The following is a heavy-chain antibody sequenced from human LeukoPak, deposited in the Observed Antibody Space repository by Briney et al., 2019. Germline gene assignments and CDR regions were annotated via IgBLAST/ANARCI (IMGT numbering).Heavy chain of an antibody. J-gene: IGHJ5*02. CDR2: MNPNSGNT. CDR1: GYTFTSYD. Sequence: ASVKVSCKASGYTFTSYDINWVRQATGQGLEWMGWMNPNSGNTGYAQKFQGRVTMTRNTSISTAYMELSSLRSEDTAVYYCARGYRKNDCSSTSCYSWSDPWGQGTLVTVSS. CDR3: ARGYRKNDCSSTSCYSWSDP. D-gene: IGHD2-2*01. V-gene: IGHV1-8*01.